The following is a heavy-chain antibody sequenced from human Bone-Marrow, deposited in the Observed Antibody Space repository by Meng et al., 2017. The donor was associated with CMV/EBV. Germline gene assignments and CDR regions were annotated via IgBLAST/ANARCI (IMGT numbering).Heavy chain of an antibody. CDR1: GYTFTGYY. Sequence: ASVKVSCKASGYTFTGYYMHWVRQAPGQGLEWMGWINPNSGGTNYAQKFQGRVTITADKSTSTAYMELSSLRSEDTAVDYCARSYNWNYYDLDYWGQGTLVTVSS. CDR2: INPNSGGT. CDR3: ARSYNWNYYDLDY. D-gene: IGHD1-7*01. V-gene: IGHV1-2*02. J-gene: IGHJ4*02.